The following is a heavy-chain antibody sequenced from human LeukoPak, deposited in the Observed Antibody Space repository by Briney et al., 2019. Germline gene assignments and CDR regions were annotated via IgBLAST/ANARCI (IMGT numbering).Heavy chain of an antibody. CDR2: IYPGDSDT. Sequence: GESLRISCKGSGYSFTSYWIGWVRQMPGKGLEWMGIIYPGDSDTRYSPSFQGRVTISADKSISTAYLQWSSLKASDTAMYYCARREYGYVRNFDYWGQGTLVTVSS. V-gene: IGHV5-51*01. D-gene: IGHD5-18*01. J-gene: IGHJ4*02. CDR3: ARREYGYVRNFDY. CDR1: GYSFTSYW.